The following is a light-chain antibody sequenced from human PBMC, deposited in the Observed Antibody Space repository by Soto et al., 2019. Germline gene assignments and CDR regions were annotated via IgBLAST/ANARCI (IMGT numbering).Light chain of an antibody. V-gene: IGKV3-20*01. CDR2: GAS. CDR1: QSVRSAY. J-gene: IGKJ1*01. Sequence: EIVLTQSPGTLSLFPGERATLSCRASQSVRSAYLAWYQQKPGQAPRLLIYGASSRATGIPDRFSGSGSGTDFTLTIRRLEPGDFAVYYCQQYGGSPQTFGPGTKVDNK. CDR3: QQYGGSPQT.